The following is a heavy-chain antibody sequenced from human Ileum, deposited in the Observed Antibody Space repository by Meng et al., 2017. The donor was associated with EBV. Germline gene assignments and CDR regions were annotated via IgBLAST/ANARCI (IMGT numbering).Heavy chain of an antibody. D-gene: IGHD1-26*01. CDR2: VNYNGDS. CDR3: ARDLRVGGAFDY. CDR1: GASVTSSGYY. Sequence: VQLHRSGPGPVGPSETLSLTCTVSGASVTSSGYYWSWLRQSPGKGLEWLGYVNYNGDSTYNPSLKSRVTIFIDTSKKQFYLNLTSATAADTAIYYCARDLRVGGAFDYWGQGTLVTVSS. V-gene: IGHV4-61*08. J-gene: IGHJ4*02.